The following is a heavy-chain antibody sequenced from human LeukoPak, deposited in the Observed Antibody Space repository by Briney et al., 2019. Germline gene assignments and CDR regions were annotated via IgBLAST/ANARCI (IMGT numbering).Heavy chain of an antibody. Sequence: GGSLRLSCAASGFTFDDYGMSWVRQAPGEGLEWVAVISYDGSNKYYADSVKGRFTISRDNSKNTLYLQMNSLRAEDTAVYYCASPGGYGDSPYAFDIWGQGTMVTVSS. CDR1: GFTFDDYG. D-gene: IGHD4-17*01. J-gene: IGHJ3*02. CDR3: ASPGGYGDSPYAFDI. V-gene: IGHV3-30*03. CDR2: ISYDGSNK.